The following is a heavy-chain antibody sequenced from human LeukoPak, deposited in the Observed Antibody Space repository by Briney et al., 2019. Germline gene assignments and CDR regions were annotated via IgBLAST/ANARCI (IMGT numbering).Heavy chain of an antibody. CDR3: ARGLIAAAAKYYYYYYMDV. CDR2: IIPIFGTA. J-gene: IGHJ6*03. CDR1: GGTFSSYA. D-gene: IGHD6-13*01. V-gene: IGHV1-69*13. Sequence: ASVKVSCKASGGTFSSYAISWVRQAPGQGLEWMGGIIPIFGTANYAQKFQGRVTITADESTSTAYMELSSLRSEDTAVYYCARGLIAAAAKYYYYYYMDVWGKGTTVTVSS.